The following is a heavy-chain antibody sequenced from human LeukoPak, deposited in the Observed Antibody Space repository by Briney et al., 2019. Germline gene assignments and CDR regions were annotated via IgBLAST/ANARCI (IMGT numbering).Heavy chain of an antibody. CDR2: ISGSGGST. D-gene: IGHD3-3*01. CDR1: GFTFSSYA. CDR3: AKGGVFGVVTPYYFDY. Sequence: QPGGSLRLSCAASGFTFSSYALSWVRQAPGKGLEWVSGISGSGGSTHYADSVKGRFTISRDNSKNTLYLQMNSLRTEDTALYYCAKGGVFGVVTPYYFDYWGQGTLVTVSS. V-gene: IGHV3-23*01. J-gene: IGHJ4*02.